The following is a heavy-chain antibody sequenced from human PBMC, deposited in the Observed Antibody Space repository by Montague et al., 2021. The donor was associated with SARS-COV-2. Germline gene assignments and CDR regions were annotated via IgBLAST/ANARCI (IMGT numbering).Heavy chain of an antibody. D-gene: IGHD4-17*01. CDR2: IYYSGST. Sequence: SETLSLTCTVSGGSISSSSNYWGWIRQPPGKGLEWIGSIYYSGSTXYNSSLKSRVTISVDTSKNQFSLKLSSVTAADTAVYYCARGSTVTHYWGQGTLVTVSS. CDR1: GGSISSSSNY. J-gene: IGHJ4*02. CDR3: ARGSTVTHY. V-gene: IGHV4-39*01.